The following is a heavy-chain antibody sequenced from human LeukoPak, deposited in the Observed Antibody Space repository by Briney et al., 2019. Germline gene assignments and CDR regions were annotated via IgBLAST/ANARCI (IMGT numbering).Heavy chain of an antibody. CDR1: GFTFSSYS. J-gene: IGHJ4*02. CDR3: VSGSLQSGYNFDY. V-gene: IGHV3-74*01. Sequence: GGSLRLSCAASGFTFSSYSLTWVRQAPGKGLVWVSHIKYDGSATNYADSVKGRFTISRDNAKNTLYLQMNSLRAEDTAVYYCVSGSLQSGYNFDYWGQGALVTVSS. D-gene: IGHD3-3*01. CDR2: IKYDGSAT.